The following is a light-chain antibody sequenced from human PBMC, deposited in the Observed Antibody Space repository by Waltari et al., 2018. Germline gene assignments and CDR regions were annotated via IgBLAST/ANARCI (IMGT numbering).Light chain of an antibody. J-gene: IGLJ3*02. CDR2: GST. CDR3: QSYDTSLSVV. CDR1: GSHIGAGYD. V-gene: IGLV1-40*01. Sequence: QSVLTQPPSVSGAPGQRVPIPCTGSGSHIGAGYDVHWYQQLPRAAPKLPIYGSTSRPLGVPARFFGSTSGTSASLAITGLQAEDEADYYCQSYDTSLSVVFGGGTKLTVL.